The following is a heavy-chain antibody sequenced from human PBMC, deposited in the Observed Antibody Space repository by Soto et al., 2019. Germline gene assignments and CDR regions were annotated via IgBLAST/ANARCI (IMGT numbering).Heavy chain of an antibody. D-gene: IGHD3-10*01. Sequence: QITLKESGPTLVKPTQTLTLTCTFSGFSLSTSGVGVGWIRQPPGKALDWLALIYWDDDKRYSPSLENRLTITKAPANSQVVRTLTIMDAVDTATYYCAFSRAPGILGYWSQGSLVTVSS. J-gene: IGHJ4*02. V-gene: IGHV2-5*02. CDR1: GFSLSTSGVG. CDR2: IYWDDDK. CDR3: AFSRAPGILGY.